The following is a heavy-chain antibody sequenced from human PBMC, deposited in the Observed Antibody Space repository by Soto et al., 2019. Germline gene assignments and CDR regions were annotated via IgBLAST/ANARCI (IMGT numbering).Heavy chain of an antibody. CDR1: GFTFSSYA. Sequence: GESLKISCAASGFTFSSYAMSWVRQAPGKGLEWVSAISGSGGSTYYADSVKGRFTISRDNSKNTLYLQMNSLRAEETAVYYCAKAPYYDILTGYAPSPYYYMDVWGKGTTVTVSS. CDR2: ISGSGGST. J-gene: IGHJ6*03. CDR3: AKAPYYDILTGYAPSPYYYMDV. V-gene: IGHV3-23*01. D-gene: IGHD3-9*01.